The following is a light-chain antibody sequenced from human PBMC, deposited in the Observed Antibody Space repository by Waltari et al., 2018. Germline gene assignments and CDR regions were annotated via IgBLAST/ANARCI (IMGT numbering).Light chain of an antibody. CDR2: DAS. Sequence: EIVSTQSPATLSLSPGERAALSCRASQTVSTYLAWYQQKPGQAPRLLIYDASNRASGIPARFSGSGSGTDFTLTISSLEPEDFALYYCQQRSSWPLTFGQGTKVEIK. CDR1: QTVSTY. CDR3: QQRSSWPLT. J-gene: IGKJ1*01. V-gene: IGKV3-11*01.